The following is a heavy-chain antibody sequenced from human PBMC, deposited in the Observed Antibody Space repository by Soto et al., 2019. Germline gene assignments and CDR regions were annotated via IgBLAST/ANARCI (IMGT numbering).Heavy chain of an antibody. CDR3: ARDLHIVVVTAILGY. CDR1: GFTFSSYG. J-gene: IGHJ4*02. V-gene: IGHV3-33*01. CDR2: IWYDGSNK. D-gene: IGHD2-21*02. Sequence: QVQLVESGGGVVHPGRSLRLSCAAAGFTFSSYGMHWVRQAPGKGLEWVAVIWYDGSNKYYADSVKGRFTISRDNSKNTLYLQMNSLRAEDTAVYYCARDLHIVVVTAILGYWGQGTLVTVSS.